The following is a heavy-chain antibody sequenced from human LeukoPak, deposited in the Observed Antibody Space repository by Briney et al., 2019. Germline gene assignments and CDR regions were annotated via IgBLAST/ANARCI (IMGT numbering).Heavy chain of an antibody. V-gene: IGHV3-15*01. Sequence: PGGSLRLSCAASGFTFSSDSMNWVRQAPGKGLEWVSRIKSKTDGGTTDYAAPVKGRFTISRDDSKNTLYLQMNSLKTEDTAVYYCARVRTAMTYRYDAFDIWGQGTMVTVSS. CDR2: IKSKTDGGTT. CDR1: GFTFSSDS. J-gene: IGHJ3*02. CDR3: ARVRTAMTYRYDAFDI. D-gene: IGHD1-14*01.